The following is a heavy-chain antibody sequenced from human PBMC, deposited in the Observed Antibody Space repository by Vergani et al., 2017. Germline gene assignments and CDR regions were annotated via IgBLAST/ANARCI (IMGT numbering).Heavy chain of an antibody. Sequence: QAQLVQSGAEVKKPGASVRVSCKASRYPFSRYGISWVRQAPGQGLEWMGWISAYSGETRYARSLQGRVTMTRNTSINTAYMELSRLSFEDAAVYYCARSTDYPDDYVSSDYFRRTLDVWGKGTTVTVS. CDR2: ISAYSGET. J-gene: IGHJ6*03. D-gene: IGHD4/OR15-4a*01. CDR1: RYPFSRYG. CDR3: ARSTDYPDDYVSSDYFRRTLDV. V-gene: IGHV1-18*01.